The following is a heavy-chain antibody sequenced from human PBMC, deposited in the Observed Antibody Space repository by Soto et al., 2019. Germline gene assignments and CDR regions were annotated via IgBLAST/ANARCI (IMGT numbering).Heavy chain of an antibody. V-gene: IGHV3-23*01. Sequence: GGSLRLSCAASGFTFSDFVMGWVRRAPGKGLAWVSAIGGTSGSTYYADSVKGRFSISRDNSKNILSLQMNSLRAEDTATYYCAKRRGEGYFDLWGRGTLVTVSS. D-gene: IGHD3-10*01. CDR1: GFTFSDFV. J-gene: IGHJ2*01. CDR2: IGGTSGST. CDR3: AKRRGEGYFDL.